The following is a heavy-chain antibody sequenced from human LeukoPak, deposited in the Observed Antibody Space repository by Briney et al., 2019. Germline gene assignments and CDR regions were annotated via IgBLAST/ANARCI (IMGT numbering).Heavy chain of an antibody. CDR1: GFTFSSYW. V-gene: IGHV3-7*01. Sequence: QPGGSLRLSCAASGFTFSSYWMSWVRQAPGKGLEWVANIKQDGSEKYYVDSVKGRFTISRDNAKNSLYLQMNSLRAEDTAVYYCARDWDIVVVVAANAFGIWGQGTMVTVSS. CDR3: ARDWDIVVVVAANAFGI. CDR2: IKQDGSEK. J-gene: IGHJ3*02. D-gene: IGHD2-15*01.